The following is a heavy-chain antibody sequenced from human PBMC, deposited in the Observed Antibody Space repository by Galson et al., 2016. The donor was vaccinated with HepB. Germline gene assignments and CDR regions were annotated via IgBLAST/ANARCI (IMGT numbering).Heavy chain of an antibody. CDR2: ISGTSTYI. CDR3: ARDLRGMIRFFDWSTHFDS. D-gene: IGHD3-9*01. Sequence: SLRLSCAASGFTFSTYSMNWVRQAPGKGLEWVSSISGTSTYIYYADSVKGRFTISRDNAKNSLYLQMNNVRAEDTAVYYCARDLRGMIRFFDWSTHFDSWGQGTPVTVSS. CDR1: GFTFSTYS. J-gene: IGHJ4*02. V-gene: IGHV3-21*01.